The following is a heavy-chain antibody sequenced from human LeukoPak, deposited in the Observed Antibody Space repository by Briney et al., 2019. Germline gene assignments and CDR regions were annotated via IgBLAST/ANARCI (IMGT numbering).Heavy chain of an antibody. Sequence: TGGALRLSCAVSGFTFSSYGMHWVRQAPGKGLEWVAFIRYDGSNKYYADSVKGRFTISRDNSKNTLYLQMNSLRAEDTAVYYCAKGALDGDYLDYWGQGTLVTVSS. D-gene: IGHD4-17*01. V-gene: IGHV3-30*02. CDR1: GFTFSSYG. J-gene: IGHJ4*02. CDR2: IRYDGSNK. CDR3: AKGALDGDYLDY.